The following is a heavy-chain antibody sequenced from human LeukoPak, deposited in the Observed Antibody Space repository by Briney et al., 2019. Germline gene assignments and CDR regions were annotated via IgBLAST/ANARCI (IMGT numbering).Heavy chain of an antibody. V-gene: IGHV3-23*01. CDR3: AKAQSSGWLFFDY. Sequence: GGSLRLSCAASGFTFRSYAMSWVRQAPGKGLEWVSAISGSGGSTYYADSVKGRFTISRDNSKNTLYLQMNSLRAEDTAVYYCAKAQSSGWLFFDYWGQGTLVTVSS. CDR1: GFTFRSYA. CDR2: ISGSGGST. J-gene: IGHJ4*02. D-gene: IGHD6-19*01.